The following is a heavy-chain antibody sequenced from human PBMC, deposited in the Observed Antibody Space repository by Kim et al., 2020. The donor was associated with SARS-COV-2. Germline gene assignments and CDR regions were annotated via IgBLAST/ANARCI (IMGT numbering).Heavy chain of an antibody. V-gene: IGHV1-69*13. CDR2: IIPIFGTA. D-gene: IGHD6-13*01. J-gene: IGHJ4*02. CDR3: ASGIAAAGAFDY. CDR1: GGTFSSYA. Sequence: SVKVSCKASGGTFSSYAISWVRQAPGQGLEWMGGIIPIFGTANYAQKFQGRVTITADESTSTAYMELSSLRSEDTAVYYCASGIAAAGAFDYWGQGTLVTVSS.